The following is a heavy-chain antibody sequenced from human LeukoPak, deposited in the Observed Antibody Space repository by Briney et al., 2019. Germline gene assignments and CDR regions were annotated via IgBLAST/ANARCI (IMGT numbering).Heavy chain of an antibody. CDR1: GYTFTGYY. CDR3: ARDAIPAAQYSYYYYMDV. J-gene: IGHJ6*03. CDR2: IDPSGGST. Sequence: ASVKVSCKASGYTFTGYYMHWVRQAPGQGLEWMGIIDPSGGSTKYAQKFQGRIIMTRDTSTSTVYMELSSLRSEDTAVYYCARDAIPAAQYSYYYYMDVWGKGTTVTISS. V-gene: IGHV1-46*01. D-gene: IGHD6-13*01.